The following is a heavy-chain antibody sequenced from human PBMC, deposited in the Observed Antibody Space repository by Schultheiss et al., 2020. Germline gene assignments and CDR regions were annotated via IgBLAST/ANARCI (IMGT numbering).Heavy chain of an antibody. V-gene: IGHV3-23*01. J-gene: IGHJ4*02. CDR1: GFTFSSYA. Sequence: GGSLRLSCAASGFTFSSYAMSWVRQAPGKGLEWVSAISGSGGRTYYADSVKGRFTISRDNSKNTLYLQMNSLRAEDTAVYYCARDEAGNYFDYWGQGTLVTVSS. CDR3: ARDEAGNYFDY. CDR2: ISGSGGRT.